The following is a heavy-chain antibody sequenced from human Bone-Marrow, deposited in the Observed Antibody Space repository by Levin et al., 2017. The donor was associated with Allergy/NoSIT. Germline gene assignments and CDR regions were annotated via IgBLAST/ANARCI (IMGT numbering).Heavy chain of an antibody. J-gene: IGHJ4*02. Sequence: WASVKVSCRTSGYSFSDFFIHWVRQAPGQGLEWMGWINPNSGETKYAQEFQGRVTMTRDRSLRTAYLELSRLKSDDTAIYYCARPLRESNWGSFFSFYLEYWGRGTLVTVSS. D-gene: IGHD7-27*01. CDR1: GYSFSDFF. V-gene: IGHV1-2*02. CDR2: INPNSGET. CDR3: ARPLRESNWGSFFSFYLEY.